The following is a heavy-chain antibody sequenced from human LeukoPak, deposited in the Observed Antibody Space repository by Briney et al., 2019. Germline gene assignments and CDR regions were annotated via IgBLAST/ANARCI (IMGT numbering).Heavy chain of an antibody. V-gene: IGHV4-59*01. CDR2: IYYSGST. D-gene: IGHD4-17*01. CDR1: GGSISSYY. J-gene: IGHJ6*03. Sequence: SETLSLTCTVSGGSISSYYWSWLRQPPGEGLEWIGYIYYSGSTNYNPSLKSRVTISVDTSKNQFSLKLSSVTAADTAVYYCARANQVTTQYYYYMDVWGKGTTVTVSS. CDR3: ARANQVTTQYYYYMDV.